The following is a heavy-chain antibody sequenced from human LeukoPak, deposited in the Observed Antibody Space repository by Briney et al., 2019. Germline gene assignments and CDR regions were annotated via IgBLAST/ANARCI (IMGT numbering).Heavy chain of an antibody. CDR1: GGSISSYY. V-gene: IGHV4-59*08. Sequence: SETLSLTCTVPGGSISSYYWSWIRQPPGKGLEWIGYIYYSGSTNYNPSLKSRVIRSVDTSKNQFSLKVSAVTAADTAVYYCASGYSSGWYSWWGQGTLVTVSS. J-gene: IGHJ4*02. D-gene: IGHD6-19*01. CDR3: ASGYSSGWYSW. CDR2: IYYSGST.